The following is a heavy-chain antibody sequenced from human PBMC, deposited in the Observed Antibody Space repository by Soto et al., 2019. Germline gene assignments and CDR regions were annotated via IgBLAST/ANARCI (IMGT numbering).Heavy chain of an antibody. J-gene: IGHJ5*02. CDR1: GFTFSSYA. CDR3: ASTLSAQPIAAAGSNNWFDP. CDR2: ISGSGGST. D-gene: IGHD6-13*01. V-gene: IGHV3-23*01. Sequence: EVQLLESGGGLVQPGGSLRLSCAASGFTFSSYAMSWVRQAPGKGLEWVSAISGSGGSTYYADSVKGRFTISRDNSKNPLYLQMNSLRAEDTAVYYCASTLSAQPIAAAGSNNWFDPWGQGTLVTVSS.